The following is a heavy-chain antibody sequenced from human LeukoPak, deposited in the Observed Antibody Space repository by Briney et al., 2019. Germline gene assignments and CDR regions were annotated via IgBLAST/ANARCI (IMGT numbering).Heavy chain of an antibody. V-gene: IGHV3-74*01. CDR1: GFTFSRYW. CDR2: IKSDGITT. CDR3: LRDLNWSLDQ. D-gene: IGHD1-20*01. J-gene: IGHJ4*02. Sequence: GGSLRLSCAASGFTFSRYWMHWVRQAPGKGLVWVSRIKSDGITTTYADSVKGRFTISRDNAKNTLYLQMNSLRAEDTAVYYCLRDLNWSLDQWGQGTLVTVSS.